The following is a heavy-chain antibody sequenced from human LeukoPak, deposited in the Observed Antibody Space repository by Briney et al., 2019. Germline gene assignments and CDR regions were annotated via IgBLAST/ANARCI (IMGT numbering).Heavy chain of an antibody. Sequence: GSSVKVSCKASGGTFSSYAISWVRQAPGQGLEWMGGIIPIFGTANYAQKFQGRVTITADESTSTAYMELSSLRSEDTAVYYCARVCSSTSCYKRGFDPWGQGTLVTVSS. CDR1: GGTFSSYA. V-gene: IGHV1-69*01. CDR2: IIPIFGTA. D-gene: IGHD2-2*02. J-gene: IGHJ5*02. CDR3: ARVCSSTSCYKRGFDP.